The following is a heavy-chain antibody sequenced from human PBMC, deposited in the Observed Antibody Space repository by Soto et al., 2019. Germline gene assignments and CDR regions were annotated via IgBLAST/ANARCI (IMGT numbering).Heavy chain of an antibody. CDR2: ISAYNGNT. J-gene: IGHJ3*02. Sequence: QVQLVQSGAEVKKPGASVKVSCKASGYTLTSYGISWVRQAPGQGLEWMGWISAYNGNTNYAQKLQGRVTMTTDTSTSTAYMELRSLRSDDTAVYYCAREPDCAWWKRDDAFDIWGQGTMVTVSS. V-gene: IGHV1-18*01. CDR3: AREPDCAWWKRDDAFDI. CDR1: GYTLTSYG. D-gene: IGHD2-15*01.